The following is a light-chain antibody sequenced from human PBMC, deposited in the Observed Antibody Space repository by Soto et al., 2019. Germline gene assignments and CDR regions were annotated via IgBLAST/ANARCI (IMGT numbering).Light chain of an antibody. J-gene: IGLJ2*01. V-gene: IGLV2-14*01. CDR1: SSDIGGYNY. CDR2: DVI. Sequence: QSALTQPASVSGSPGQSITISCTGTSSDIGGYNYVSWFQLHPAKAPKLMIYDVINRPLGVSNRFSGSKSGNTASLTISGLQADDEADYYCSSYSSSSTLVVFGGGTKLTVL. CDR3: SSYSSSSTLVV.